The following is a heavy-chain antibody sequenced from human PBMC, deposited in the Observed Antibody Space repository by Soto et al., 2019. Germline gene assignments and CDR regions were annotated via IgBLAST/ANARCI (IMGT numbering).Heavy chain of an antibody. D-gene: IGHD3-10*01. CDR2: IYYSGST. CDR1: GGSISSGDYY. Sequence: PSETLSLTCTVSGGSISSGDYYWSWIRQPPGKGLEWIGYIYYSGSTYYNPSLKSRVTISVDTSKNQFSLKLSSVTAADTAVYYCARDSDYYGGRTTSQDVWGQGTTVTVSS. J-gene: IGHJ6*02. CDR3: ARDSDYYGGRTTSQDV. V-gene: IGHV4-30-4*01.